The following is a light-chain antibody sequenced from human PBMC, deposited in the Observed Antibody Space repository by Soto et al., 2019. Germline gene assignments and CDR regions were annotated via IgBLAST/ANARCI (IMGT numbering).Light chain of an antibody. J-gene: IGLJ2*01. CDR1: SSNIGAGYE. Sequence: QSVLTQPPSVSGAPGQRVTISCTGSSSNIGAGYEVHWYQQLPGTAPRLLIHGNNNRPSGVPDRFSGSKSGTSASLAITGLQAEDEADYYCQSYDSSLSGVVFGGGTKLTVL. CDR2: GNN. CDR3: QSYDSSLSGVV. V-gene: IGLV1-40*01.